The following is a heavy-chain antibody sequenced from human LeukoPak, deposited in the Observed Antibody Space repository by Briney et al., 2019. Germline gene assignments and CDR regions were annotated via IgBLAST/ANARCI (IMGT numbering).Heavy chain of an antibody. V-gene: IGHV1-2*04. Sequence: ASVKVSCKASGYTFTGYYMHWVRQAPGQGLEWMGRINPNSGGTNYAQKFQGWVTMTRDTSISTAYMELSRLRSDDTAVYYCARESCSGGSCYSFGLGAFDIWGQGTMVTVSS. J-gene: IGHJ3*02. CDR1: GYTFTGYY. CDR3: ARESCSGGSCYSFGLGAFDI. D-gene: IGHD2-15*01. CDR2: INPNSGGT.